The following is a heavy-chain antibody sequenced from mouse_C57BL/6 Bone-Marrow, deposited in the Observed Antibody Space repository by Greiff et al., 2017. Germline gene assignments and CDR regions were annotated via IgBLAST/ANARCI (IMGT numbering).Heavy chain of an antibody. CDR3: TRDPFYSNFPMDY. D-gene: IGHD2-5*01. CDR1: GFTFSSYA. V-gene: IGHV5-9-1*02. J-gene: IGHJ4*01. Sequence: EVQVVESGEGLVKPGGSLKLSCAASGFTFSSYAMSWVRQTPEKRLEWVAYISSGGDYIYYADTVKGRFTISRDNARNTLYLQMSSLKSEDTAMYYCTRDPFYSNFPMDYWGQGTSVTVSS. CDR2: ISSGGDYI.